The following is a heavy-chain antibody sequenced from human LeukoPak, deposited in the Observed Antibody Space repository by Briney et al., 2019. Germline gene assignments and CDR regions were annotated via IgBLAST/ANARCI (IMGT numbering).Heavy chain of an antibody. CDR2: INSDGSST. J-gene: IGHJ3*02. D-gene: IGHD2-21*02. CDR1: GFTFSSYW. CDR3: ARPHDSDAFDI. V-gene: IGHV3-74*01. Sequence: GGSLRLSCAASGFTFSSYWMHWVRQAPGKGLVWVSRINSDGSSTSYADSVKGRFTISRDNAKNTLYLQMNSLRAEDTAVYYCARPHDSDAFDIWGQGTMVTVSS.